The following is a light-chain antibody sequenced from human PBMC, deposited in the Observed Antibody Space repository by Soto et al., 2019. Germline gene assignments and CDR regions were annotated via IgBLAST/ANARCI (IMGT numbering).Light chain of an antibody. J-gene: IGKJ4*01. CDR1: QSVSSTY. CDR2: GAS. Sequence: EIVLTQSPGTLSLSPGERAALSCRASQSVSSTYLAWYQQKPGQAPRLLIYGASSRATGIPDRFSGSGSGTDFTLTISRLEPEDFAVHYCQQHGSSQTFGGGTKVEIK. CDR3: QQHGSSQT. V-gene: IGKV3-20*01.